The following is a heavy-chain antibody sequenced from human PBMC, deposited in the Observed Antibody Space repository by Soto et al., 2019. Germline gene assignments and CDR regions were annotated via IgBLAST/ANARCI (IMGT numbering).Heavy chain of an antibody. Sequence: QVQLVESGGGVVQPGRSLRLSCAASGFTFSSYGMHWVRQAPGKGLEWVAVISYDGSNKYYADSVKGRFTISRDNSKNTLYLQMNSLRAEDTAVYYCAKSAEMATLKPFDYWGQGTLVTVSS. CDR2: ISYDGSNK. CDR1: GFTFSSYG. CDR3: AKSAEMATLKPFDY. D-gene: IGHD5-12*01. V-gene: IGHV3-30*18. J-gene: IGHJ4*02.